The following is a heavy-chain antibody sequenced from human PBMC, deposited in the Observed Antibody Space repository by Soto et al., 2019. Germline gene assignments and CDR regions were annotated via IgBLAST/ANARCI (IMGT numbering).Heavy chain of an antibody. CDR3: AKDRYYDFWSGYYDY. J-gene: IGHJ4*02. V-gene: IGHV3-30*18. Sequence: GGSLRLSCAASGFTFSSYGMHWVRQAPGKGLEWVAVISYDGSNKYYADSVKGRFTISRDNSKNTLSLQMNSLRAEDTAVYYCAKDRYYDFWSGYYDYWGQGTLVTVSS. D-gene: IGHD3-3*01. CDR1: GFTFSSYG. CDR2: ISYDGSNK.